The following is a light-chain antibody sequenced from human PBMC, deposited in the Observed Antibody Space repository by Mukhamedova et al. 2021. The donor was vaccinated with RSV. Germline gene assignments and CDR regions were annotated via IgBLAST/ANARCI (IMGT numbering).Light chain of an antibody. J-gene: IGKJ2*01. CDR3: HHYNSYSQYT. Sequence: WYQRRLHGRAPRLLIYKTFNLENGVPSRFSGRGSGTEFTLTISSLQPDDFATYYCHHYNSYSQYTFGQGTKLEIK. CDR2: KTF. V-gene: IGKV1-5*03.